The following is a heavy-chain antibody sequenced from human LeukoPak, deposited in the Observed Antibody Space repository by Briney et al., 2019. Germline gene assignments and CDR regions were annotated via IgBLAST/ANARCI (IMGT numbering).Heavy chain of an antibody. CDR2: ISTTGSA. CDR1: GGSISTDY. Sequence: SETLSLTCSASGGSISTDYWSWIRQSAGKGLEWIGRISTTGSASYNPSLKSRLTMSVDMSKNQFSLTLTSVTAADTAVYYCARSSAITIFGVINWFDPWGRGTLVTVSS. J-gene: IGHJ5*02. V-gene: IGHV4-4*07. D-gene: IGHD3-3*01. CDR3: ARSSAITIFGVINWFDP.